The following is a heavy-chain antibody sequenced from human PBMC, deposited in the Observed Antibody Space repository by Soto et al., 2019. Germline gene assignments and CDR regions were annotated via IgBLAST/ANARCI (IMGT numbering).Heavy chain of an antibody. CDR2: INHSGST. V-gene: IGHV4-34*01. CDR3: ARVSGIYYYGMDV. D-gene: IGHD3-10*01. CDR1: GGSISSGGYS. J-gene: IGHJ6*02. Sequence: SVTLSLTCAVSGGSISSGGYSWSWIRQPPGKGLEWIGEINHSGSTNYNPSLKSRVTISVDTSKNQFSLKLSSVTAADTAVYYCARVSGIYYYGMDVWGQGTTVTVSS.